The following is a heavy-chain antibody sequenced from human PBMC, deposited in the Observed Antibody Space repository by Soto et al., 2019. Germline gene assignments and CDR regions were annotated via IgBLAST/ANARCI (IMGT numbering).Heavy chain of an antibody. CDR1: GYSFTSYW. CDR3: ASRESIAAPNMYYYYGMEV. Sequence: GESLKISCKGSGYSFTSYWISWVRQMPGKGLGWMGRIDLSDSYTNYSPSFQGHVTISADKSISTAYLQWSSLKASDTAMYYCASRESIAAPNMYYYYGMEVWGQGTTVTVSS. J-gene: IGHJ6*02. D-gene: IGHD6-6*01. CDR2: IDLSDSYT. V-gene: IGHV5-10-1*01.